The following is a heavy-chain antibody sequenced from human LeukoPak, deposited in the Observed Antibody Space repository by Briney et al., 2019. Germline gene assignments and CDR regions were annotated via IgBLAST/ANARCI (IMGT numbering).Heavy chain of an antibody. Sequence: ASVKVSCKASGGTFSSYAISWVRQAPGQGLEWMGGIIPIFGTANYAQKFQGRVTITADESTSTAYMELSSLRSEDTAVYYCARSRYEYSSSSGGLSFDYWGQGTLVTVSS. J-gene: IGHJ4*02. CDR3: ARSRYEYSSSSGGLSFDY. CDR2: IIPIFGTA. D-gene: IGHD6-6*01. V-gene: IGHV1-69*13. CDR1: GGTFSSYA.